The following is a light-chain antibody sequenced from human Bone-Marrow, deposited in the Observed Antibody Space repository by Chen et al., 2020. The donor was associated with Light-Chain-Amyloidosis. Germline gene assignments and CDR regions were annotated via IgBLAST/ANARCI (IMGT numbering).Light chain of an antibody. J-gene: IGKJ1*01. CDR1: QSISSW. V-gene: IGKV1-5*01. Sequence: DIQMTQSPSTLSASVGDRVTITCRASQSISSWSAWYQQKPGKAPKLLIYDASSLESGVPSRFSGSGSGTEFTLTISSLQPDDFATYYCQEYNSYQWTFGQGTKVEIK. CDR3: QEYNSYQWT. CDR2: DAS.